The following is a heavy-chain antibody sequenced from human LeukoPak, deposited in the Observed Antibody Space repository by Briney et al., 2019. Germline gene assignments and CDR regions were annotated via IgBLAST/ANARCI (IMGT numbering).Heavy chain of an antibody. CDR1: GFPVSSNY. Sequence: GGSLRLSCAASGFPVSSNYMSWVRQAPGKGLEWVSVIYSGGNTHYADSVKGRFTISGDSSRNTLHLQMNRLRAEHTAVYYCALESAGTLRYWGQGTLVSVSS. D-gene: IGHD6-13*01. CDR3: ALESAGTLRY. J-gene: IGHJ4*02. V-gene: IGHV3-66*01. CDR2: IYSGGNT.